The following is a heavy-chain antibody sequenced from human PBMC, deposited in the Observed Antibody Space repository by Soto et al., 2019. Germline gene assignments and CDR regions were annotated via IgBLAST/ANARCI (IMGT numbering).Heavy chain of an antibody. Sequence: QVQLVQSGAEVKKPGSSVKVSCKASGGTFSSYAISWVRQAPGQGLEWMGGIIPIFGTANYAQKFQGRVTITAHESTSTAYMELSSLTSEVTAVYYCARAAQVYSSPTGFDYWGQGTLVTVSS. J-gene: IGHJ4*02. V-gene: IGHV1-69*01. D-gene: IGHD6-13*01. CDR3: ARAAQVYSSPTGFDY. CDR2: IIPIFGTA. CDR1: GGTFSSYA.